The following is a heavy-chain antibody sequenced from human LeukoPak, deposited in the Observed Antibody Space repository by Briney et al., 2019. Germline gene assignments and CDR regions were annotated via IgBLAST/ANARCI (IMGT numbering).Heavy chain of an antibody. Sequence: PGGSLRLSCAASGFTFSNHGMHWVRQAPGKGLEWVALIRFDGSHKYYADSVKGRFTISRDNSKSTVYLQMNSLRAEDTAVYYCARVQQQLAFDYWGQGTLVTVSS. CDR3: ARVQQQLAFDY. CDR1: GFTFSNHG. D-gene: IGHD6-13*01. J-gene: IGHJ4*02. V-gene: IGHV3-30*02. CDR2: IRFDGSHK.